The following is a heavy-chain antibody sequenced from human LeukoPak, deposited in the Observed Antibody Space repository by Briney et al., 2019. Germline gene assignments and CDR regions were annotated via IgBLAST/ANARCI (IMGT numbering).Heavy chain of an antibody. CDR3: AKALLWFGELPPGG. V-gene: IGHV3-23*01. J-gene: IGHJ4*02. CDR1: GFTFSSYA. D-gene: IGHD3-10*01. CDR2: ISGSGGST. Sequence: PGGSLRLSCAASGFTFSSYAMSWVRQAPGKGLEWVSAISGSGGSTYYADSVKGRFTISRDNSKNTLYLQMNSLRAEDTAVYNCAKALLWFGELPPGGWGQGTLVTVSS.